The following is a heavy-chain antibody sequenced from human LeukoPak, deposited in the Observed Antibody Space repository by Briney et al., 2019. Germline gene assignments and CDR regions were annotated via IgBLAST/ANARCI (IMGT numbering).Heavy chain of an antibody. CDR3: ARVPNTVTTPGFDS. Sequence: GGSLRLSCAASGFTFSTYWMHWVRQAPGKGLVWVSRINSDGSSTSYADSVKGRFTISRDNAKNTLYLQMNSLRAEDTAVYYCARVPNTVTTPGFDSWGQGTLVTVSS. CDR1: GFTFSTYW. V-gene: IGHV3-74*01. CDR2: INSDGSST. J-gene: IGHJ4*02. D-gene: IGHD4-17*01.